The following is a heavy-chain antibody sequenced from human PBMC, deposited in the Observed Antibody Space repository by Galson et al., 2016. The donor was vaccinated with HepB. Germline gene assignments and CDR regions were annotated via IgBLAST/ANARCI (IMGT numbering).Heavy chain of an antibody. Sequence: SETLSLTCTITGASVSSDRYYWCWIRQPPGKGLEWVAHLYNDGRTSQNPSLKSRVTISKHASKNQVSLTMTSVTAADTAVYYCARWTLATYVDNWGQGTQVFVSS. CDR1: GASVSSDRYY. CDR3: ARWTLATYVDN. V-gene: IGHV4-61*01. J-gene: IGHJ4*02. CDR2: LYNDGRT. D-gene: IGHD5-24*01.